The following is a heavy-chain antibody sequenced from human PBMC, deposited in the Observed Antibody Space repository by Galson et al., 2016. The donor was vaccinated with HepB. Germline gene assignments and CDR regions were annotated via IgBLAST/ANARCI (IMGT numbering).Heavy chain of an antibody. D-gene: IGHD4-11*01. Sequence: SVKVSCKASGGTSNSHGFSWVRQAPGQGLESMGQIFPVFGTTNYPQKFQGRVTLTADESTRTASLELSSLRSEDTAVYYCAAMTTLTGGFDFWGQGTLVIVSS. CDR1: GGTSNSHG. V-gene: IGHV1-69*13. CDR2: IFPVFGTT. J-gene: IGHJ4*02. CDR3: AAMTTLTGGFDF.